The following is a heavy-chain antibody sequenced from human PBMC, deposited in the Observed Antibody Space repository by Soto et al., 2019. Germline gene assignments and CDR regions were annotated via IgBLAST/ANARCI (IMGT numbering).Heavy chain of an antibody. D-gene: IGHD3-3*01. V-gene: IGHV5-51*01. CDR1: GYSFTSYW. Sequence: PGESLKISWKGSGYSFTSYWIGWVRQMPGKGLEWMGIIYPGDSDTRYSPSFQGQVTISADKSISTAYLQWSSLRASDTAMYYCARKSDYVYYGMDVCGQGTTVTVSS. J-gene: IGHJ6*02. CDR2: IYPGDSDT. CDR3: ARKSDYVYYGMDV.